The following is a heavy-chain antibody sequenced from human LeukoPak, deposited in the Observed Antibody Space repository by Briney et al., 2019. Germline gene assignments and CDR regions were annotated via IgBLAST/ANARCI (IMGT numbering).Heavy chain of an antibody. Sequence: PSETLSLTCAVSGGSISSSNWWSWVRQPPGKGLEWIGEIYHSGSTNYNPSLKSRVTISVDKSKNQFSLKLSSVTAADTAVYYCAREPMVRGVNAPGYYFDYWGLGTLVTVSS. D-gene: IGHD3-10*01. CDR1: GGSISSSNW. CDR3: AREPMVRGVNAPGYYFDY. J-gene: IGHJ4*02. V-gene: IGHV4-4*02. CDR2: IYHSGST.